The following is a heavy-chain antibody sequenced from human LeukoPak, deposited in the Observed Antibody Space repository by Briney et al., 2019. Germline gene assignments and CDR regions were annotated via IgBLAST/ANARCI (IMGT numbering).Heavy chain of an antibody. V-gene: IGHV4-34*01. J-gene: IGHJ2*01. D-gene: IGHD3-22*01. CDR1: GGSFSGYF. Sequence: PSETLSLTCAVYGGSFSGYFWSWIRQPPGKGLEWIGEINHSGSTNYNPSLKSRVTISVDTSKNEFSLKLNSVTAADTAVYYCASTYYYDSSGPYWYFDLWGRGTLVTVSS. CDR2: INHSGST. CDR3: ASTYYYDSSGPYWYFDL.